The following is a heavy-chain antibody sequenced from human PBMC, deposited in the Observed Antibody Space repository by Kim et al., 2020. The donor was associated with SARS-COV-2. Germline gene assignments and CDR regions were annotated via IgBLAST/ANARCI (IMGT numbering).Heavy chain of an antibody. J-gene: IGHJ4*02. CDR2: GGKP. V-gene: IGHV3-49*02. CDR3: TRGSRPDY. Sequence: GGKPEYAASVKGRFTISRDDSKSIVYLQMNILKTEDTAVYYCTRGSRPDYWGQGTLVTVSS.